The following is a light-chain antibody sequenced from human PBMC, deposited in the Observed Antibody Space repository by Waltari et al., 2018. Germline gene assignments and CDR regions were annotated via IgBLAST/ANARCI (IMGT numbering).Light chain of an antibody. J-gene: IGKJ4*01. V-gene: IGKV1-5*03. Sequence: DIQMTQSPSTLSASLGDRVIFSFRASQRISKGLAWYQQKPGKAPKLLIYKASTLESGVPSRFSGSGSGTEFTLTISSLQPEDFATYYCQQYNSYSLLSFGGGTKVEIK. CDR2: KAS. CDR3: QQYNSYSLLS. CDR1: QRISKG.